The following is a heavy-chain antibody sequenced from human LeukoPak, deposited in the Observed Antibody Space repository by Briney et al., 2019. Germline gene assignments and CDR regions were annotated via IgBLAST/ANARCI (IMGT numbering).Heavy chain of an antibody. CDR2: IYYSGST. J-gene: IGHJ6*03. CDR1: GGSISSYY. Sequence: SETLSLTCTVSGGSISSYYWSWIRQPPGKGLEWIGYIYYSGSTNYNPSLKSRVTISVDTSKNQFSLKLSSVTAADTAVYYCARSPYYYGSGSYYAYYYYYMDVWGKGTTVTISS. CDR3: ARSPYYYGSGSYYAYYYYYMDV. V-gene: IGHV4-59*01. D-gene: IGHD3-10*01.